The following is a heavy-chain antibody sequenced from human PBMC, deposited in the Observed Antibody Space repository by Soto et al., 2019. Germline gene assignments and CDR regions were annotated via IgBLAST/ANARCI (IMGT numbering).Heavy chain of an antibody. D-gene: IGHD3-3*01. CDR1: GYTFTGYY. J-gene: IGHJ5*02. Sequence: AASVKVSCKASGYTFTGYYMHWVRQAPGQGLEWMGWINPNSGGTNYAQKFQGRVTMTRDTSISTAYMELSRLRSDDTAVYYCARGGQREILGVVMSSLRETALDPWGQGTLVTVSS. V-gene: IGHV1-2*02. CDR2: INPNSGGT. CDR3: ARGGQREILGVVMSSLRETALDP.